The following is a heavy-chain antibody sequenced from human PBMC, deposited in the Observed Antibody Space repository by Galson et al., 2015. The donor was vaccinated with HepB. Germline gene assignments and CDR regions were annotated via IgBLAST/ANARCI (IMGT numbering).Heavy chain of an antibody. D-gene: IGHD4-11*01. CDR3: ATPRATTTAYYFDH. Sequence: SLRLSCAASGFTFSSYAMHWVRQAPGKGLEWVAVISYDGSNKYYADSVKGRFTISRDSSKNTLYLQMNSLRDEDTAVYYCATPRATTTAYYFDHWAREPWSPSPQ. CDR2: ISYDGSNK. CDR1: GFTFSSYA. J-gene: IGHJ4*02. V-gene: IGHV3-30-3*01.